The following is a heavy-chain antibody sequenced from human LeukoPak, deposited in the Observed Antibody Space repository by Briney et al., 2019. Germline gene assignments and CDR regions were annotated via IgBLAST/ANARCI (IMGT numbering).Heavy chain of an antibody. Sequence: PSETLSLTCTVSGGSISGYYWSWIRQPAGKGLEWIGRIFTTGGANYNPSLKSRVTMSLDTSKNLFYLKLNSVTAADTAVYYCVRDGPSWGLLWGQGALVTVSS. CDR3: VRDGPSWGLL. V-gene: IGHV4-4*07. CDR1: GGSISGYY. D-gene: IGHD7-27*01. J-gene: IGHJ4*02. CDR2: IFTTGGA.